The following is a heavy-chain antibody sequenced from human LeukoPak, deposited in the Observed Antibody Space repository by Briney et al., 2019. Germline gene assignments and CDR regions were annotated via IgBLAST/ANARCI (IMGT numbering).Heavy chain of an antibody. CDR2: INPHSAGT. Sequence: GASVKVSCKASGYTFTGYYMHWVRQAPGQGLEWMGWINPHSAGTNYAQKSQGRVTMPRDTSISTAYMELSRLSSDDTAVYYCARDSCSSTSCLSIADYWGQGSLVTVSS. J-gene: IGHJ4*02. V-gene: IGHV1-2*02. CDR1: GYTFTGYY. CDR3: ARDSCSSTSCLSIADY. D-gene: IGHD2-2*01.